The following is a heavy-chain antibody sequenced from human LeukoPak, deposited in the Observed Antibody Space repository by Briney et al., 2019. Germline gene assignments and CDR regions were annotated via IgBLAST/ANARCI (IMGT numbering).Heavy chain of an antibody. J-gene: IGHJ3*02. V-gene: IGHV3-9*01. D-gene: IGHD5-24*01. CDR3: AKDMDGYNPNDAFDI. CDR2: IGWNSGSI. Sequence: GRSLRLSCAASGFTFDDYAMHWVRQAPGKGLEWVSGIGWNSGSIGYADSVKGRFTISRDNAKNSLYLQMNSLRAEDTALYYCAKDMDGYNPNDAFDIWGQGTMVTVSS. CDR1: GFTFDDYA.